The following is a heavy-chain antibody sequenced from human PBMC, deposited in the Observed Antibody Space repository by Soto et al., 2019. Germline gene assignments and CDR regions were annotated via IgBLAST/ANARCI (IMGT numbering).Heavy chain of an antibody. CDR1: GGSLSSSSW. CDR3: VHNGGVPYYHDF. V-gene: IGHV4-4*02. D-gene: IGHD1-1*01. CDR2: IFYSGST. J-gene: IGHJ4*02. Sequence: KPSETLSLTCAVSGGSLSSSSWWSWVRQPPGKTLEWLGEIFYSGSTKYNPSLNSRVTISADQSKNDFSLRLSSVTAADTAVYYCVHNGGVPYYHDFWGQGMLVTVYS.